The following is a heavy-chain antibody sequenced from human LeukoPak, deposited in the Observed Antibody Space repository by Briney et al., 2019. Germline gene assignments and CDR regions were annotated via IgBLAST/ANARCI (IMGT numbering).Heavy chain of an antibody. V-gene: IGHV3-21*01. CDR1: GFTFSSYS. J-gene: IGHJ6*04. D-gene: IGHD4-17*01. CDR2: IGSSSSSYI. Sequence: GGSLRLSCAASGFTFSSYSMNWVRQAPGKGLEWVSSIGSSSSSYIYYADSVKGRFTISRDNAKNSLYLQMNSLRAEDTAVYYCARGYGDEDYYYGMDVWGKGTTVTVSS. CDR3: ARGYGDEDYYYGMDV.